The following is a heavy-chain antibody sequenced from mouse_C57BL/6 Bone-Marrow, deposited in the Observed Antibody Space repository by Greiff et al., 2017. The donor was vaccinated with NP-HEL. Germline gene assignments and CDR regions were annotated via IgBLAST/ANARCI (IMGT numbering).Heavy chain of an antibody. V-gene: IGHV5-15*01. Sequence: DVHLVESGGGLVQPGGSLKLSCAASGFTFSDYGMAWVRQAPRKGPEWVAFISNLAYSIYYADTVTGRFTISRENAKNTLYLEMSSLRSEDTAMYYCARQWIYYDYESAMDYWGQGTSVTVSS. CDR2: ISNLAYSI. CDR3: ARQWIYYDYESAMDY. J-gene: IGHJ4*01. CDR1: GFTFSDYG. D-gene: IGHD2-4*01.